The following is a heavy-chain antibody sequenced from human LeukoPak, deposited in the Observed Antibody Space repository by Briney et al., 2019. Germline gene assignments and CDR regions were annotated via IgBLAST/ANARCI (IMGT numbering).Heavy chain of an antibody. CDR3: ARVADYYDSSGYYQVTRGAWYFDY. CDR1: GFTFSSYS. D-gene: IGHD3-22*01. CDR2: ISSSSSYI. V-gene: IGHV3-21*01. J-gene: IGHJ4*02. Sequence: GGSLRLSCAASGFTFSSYSMNWVRQAPGKGLEWVSSISSSSSYIYYADSVKGRFTISRDNAKNSLYLQMNSLRAEDTAVYYCARVADYYDSSGYYQVTRGAWYFDYWGQGTLVTVSS.